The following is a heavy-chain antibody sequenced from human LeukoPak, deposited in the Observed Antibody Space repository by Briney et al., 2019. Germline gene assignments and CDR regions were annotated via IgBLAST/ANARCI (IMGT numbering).Heavy chain of an antibody. V-gene: IGHV1-2*06. CDR3: ARSTALLWFVDP. D-gene: IGHD3-10*01. CDR2: INPNSGGT. J-gene: IGHJ5*02. CDR1: GYTFTGYY. Sequence: GASVKVSCKASGYTFTGYYMHWVRQAPGQGLEWMGRINPNSGGTNYAQKFQGRVTMTRDTSISTAYMELSRLRSDDTAVYYCARSTALLWFVDPWGQGTLVTVSS.